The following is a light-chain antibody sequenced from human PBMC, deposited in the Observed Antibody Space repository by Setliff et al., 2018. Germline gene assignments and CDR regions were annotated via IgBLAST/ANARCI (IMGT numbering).Light chain of an antibody. CDR3: CSYAGSSTLNYV. V-gene: IGLV2-23*02. Sequence: QSALTQPASVSGSLGQSITISCTGTSSDVGSYNLVSWYQLHPGKAPKVMIYDVSKRPSGVSNRFSGSKSGNTASLTISGLQAEDEADYHCCSYAGSSTLNYVFGTGTKVTVL. CDR2: DVS. CDR1: SSDVGSYNL. J-gene: IGLJ1*01.